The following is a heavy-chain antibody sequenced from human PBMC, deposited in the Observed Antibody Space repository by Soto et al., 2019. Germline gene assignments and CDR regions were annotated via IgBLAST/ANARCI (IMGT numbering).Heavy chain of an antibody. CDR2: ISSRSSTI. V-gene: IGHV3-11*01. D-gene: IGHD2-8*01. CDR3: ASGTNGAFFVY. Sequence: QVQLVEFGGGLVKPGASLRHSCAASGFTFSDYYMSWIRQAPGKGLEWVSYISSRSSTIFYADSVKGRFTISRDNVKNSLYLQMNSLRAEDTAVYYCASGTNGAFFVYWGQGILVSVSS. J-gene: IGHJ4*02. CDR1: GFTFSDYY.